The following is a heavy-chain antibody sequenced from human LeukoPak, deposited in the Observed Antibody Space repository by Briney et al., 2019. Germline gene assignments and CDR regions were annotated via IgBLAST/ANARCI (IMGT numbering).Heavy chain of an antibody. D-gene: IGHD3-16*01. Sequence: RASVKVSCKASGYTFTSYGISWVRQAPGQGLEWMGWISAYNGNTNHAQKLQGRVTMTTDTSTSTAYMELRSLRSDDTAVYYCAKDIMITFGGVFRGLPGDGDDAFDIWGQGTMVTVSS. CDR2: ISAYNGNT. J-gene: IGHJ3*02. CDR1: GYTFTSYG. V-gene: IGHV1-18*01. CDR3: AKDIMITFGGVFRGLPGDGDDAFDI.